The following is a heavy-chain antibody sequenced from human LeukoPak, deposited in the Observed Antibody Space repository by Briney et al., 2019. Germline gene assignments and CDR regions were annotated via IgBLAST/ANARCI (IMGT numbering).Heavy chain of an antibody. D-gene: IGHD1-26*01. Sequence: PGGSLRLSCAASGFTFSSYWMSWVRQAPGKGLEWVANIKQDGSEKYYVDSVKGRFTISRDNAKNSLYLQTNSLRAEDTAVYYCAREKVGATTPQFDYWGQGTLVTVSS. CDR1: GFTFSSYW. V-gene: IGHV3-7*01. CDR2: IKQDGSEK. CDR3: AREKVGATTPQFDY. J-gene: IGHJ4*02.